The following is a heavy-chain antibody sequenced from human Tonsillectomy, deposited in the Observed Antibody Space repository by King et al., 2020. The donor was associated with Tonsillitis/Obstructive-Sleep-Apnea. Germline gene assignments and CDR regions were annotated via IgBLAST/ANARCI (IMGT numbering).Heavy chain of an antibody. Sequence: QLVQSGAEVKKPGASVTVSCKAFRYSFTTYYMNWVRQAPGQGLEWMGLINPRGGSTSYAQKFQGRVTMTRDTSTSTVYMELSSLRSEDTAVYYCARERSGYGNDAFDIWGQGTMVTVSS. CDR1: RYSFTTYY. CDR2: INPRGGST. CDR3: ARERSGYGNDAFDI. J-gene: IGHJ3*02. D-gene: IGHD3-22*01. V-gene: IGHV1-46*01.